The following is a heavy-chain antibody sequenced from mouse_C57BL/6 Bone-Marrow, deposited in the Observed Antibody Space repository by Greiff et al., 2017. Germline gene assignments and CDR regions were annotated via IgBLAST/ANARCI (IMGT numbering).Heavy chain of an antibody. J-gene: IGHJ4*01. D-gene: IGHD1-1*02. CDR3: AESFWDYGAMDY. CDR2: IYPRCGNT. V-gene: IGHV1-81*01. Sequence: QVQLQQSGAELARPGASVKLSCKASGYTFTSYGISWVKQRTGQGLEWIGEIYPRCGNTYYNEKFKGKATLTADKSSSTAYMELRSLTSEDSAVYFCAESFWDYGAMDYWGQGTSVTVSS. CDR1: GYTFTSYG.